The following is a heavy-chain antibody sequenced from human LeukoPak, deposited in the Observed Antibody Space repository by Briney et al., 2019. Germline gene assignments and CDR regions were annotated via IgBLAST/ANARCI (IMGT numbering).Heavy chain of an antibody. Sequence: GGSLRLSCAASGFTFSQDWMSWVRQAPGKGLEWVGRIRNQLDGGTADYAAPVKGRITISRDDSTNTLYLQMNSLKTEDTGLYYCTKLNARDASDFWGQGTMVTVPS. CDR1: GFTFSQDW. CDR3: TKLNARDASDF. V-gene: IGHV3-15*01. CDR2: IRNQLDGGTA. D-gene: IGHD1-7*01. J-gene: IGHJ3*01.